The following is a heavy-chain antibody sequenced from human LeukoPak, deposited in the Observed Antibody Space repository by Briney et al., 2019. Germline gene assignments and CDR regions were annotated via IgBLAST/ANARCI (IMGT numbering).Heavy chain of an antibody. J-gene: IGHJ4*02. V-gene: IGHV4-34*01. CDR3: ASFLRSGSYDRGVGY. D-gene: IGHD1-26*01. Sequence: SETLSLTCVVSGGSISNYYWSWIRQPPGKGLEWIGEINHSGSTNYNPSLKSRVTISVDTSKNQFSLKLSSVTAADTAVYYCASFLRSGSYDRGVGYWGQGTLVTVSS. CDR1: GGSISNYY. CDR2: INHSGST.